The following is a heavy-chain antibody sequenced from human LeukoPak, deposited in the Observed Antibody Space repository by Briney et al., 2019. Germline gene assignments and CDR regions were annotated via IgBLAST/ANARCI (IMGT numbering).Heavy chain of an antibody. J-gene: IGHJ3*02. Sequence: GGSLRLSCAASGFTFSRFTMNWVRQAPGKGLEWVAVIWYDGSNKYYADSVKGRFTISRDNSKNTLYLQMNSLRAEDTAVYYCARFTRPNAFDIWGQGTMVTVSS. CDR2: IWYDGSNK. V-gene: IGHV3-33*07. CDR1: GFTFSRFT. CDR3: ARFTRPNAFDI.